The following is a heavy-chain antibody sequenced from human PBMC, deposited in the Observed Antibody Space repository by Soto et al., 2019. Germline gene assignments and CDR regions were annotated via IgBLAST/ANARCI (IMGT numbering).Heavy chain of an antibody. D-gene: IGHD3-10*01. CDR2: IITIFGTT. J-gene: IGHJ3*02. V-gene: IGHV1-69*01. CDR1: GGTFSSYA. CDR3: AGSFKYGSGTFDAFDI. Sequence: QVQLVQSGTEVKKPGSSLKVSCKASGGTFSSYAISWVRQAPGQGLEWMGGIITIFGTTNYAETFRGRVSITADESTSTAYVELSSLRSEDTAVYYCAGSFKYGSGTFDAFDIWGQGTMVTVSS.